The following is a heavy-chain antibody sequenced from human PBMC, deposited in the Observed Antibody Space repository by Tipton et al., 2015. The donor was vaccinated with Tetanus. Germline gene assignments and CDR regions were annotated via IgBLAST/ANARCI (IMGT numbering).Heavy chain of an antibody. CDR2: IYYTGNT. Sequence: LRLSCTVSGGSANSGGYYWSWIRQHPGKGLEWLGYIYYTGNTYYNPSLKSRLTISLDTSKNHFSLRLTSLSAADTAVYFCARRGGGSTFDHWGQGTLVTVSS. CDR1: GGSANSGGYY. J-gene: IGHJ4*02. D-gene: IGHD1-26*01. CDR3: ARRGGGSTFDH. V-gene: IGHV4-31*02.